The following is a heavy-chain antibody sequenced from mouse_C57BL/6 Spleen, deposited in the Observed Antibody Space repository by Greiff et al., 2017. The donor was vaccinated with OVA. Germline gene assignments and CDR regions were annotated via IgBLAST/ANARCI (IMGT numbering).Heavy chain of an antibody. J-gene: IGHJ4*01. CDR2: IYPGDGDT. V-gene: IGHV1-82*01. CDR3: ARVDSSGHFYAMDY. D-gene: IGHD3-2*02. CDR1: GYAFSSSW. Sequence: QVQLQQSGPELVKPGASVKISCKASGYAFSSSWMNWVKQRPGKGLEWIGRIYPGDGDTNYNGKFKGKATLTADKSSSTAYMQLSSLTSEDSAVYFCARVDSSGHFYAMDYWGQGTSVTVSS.